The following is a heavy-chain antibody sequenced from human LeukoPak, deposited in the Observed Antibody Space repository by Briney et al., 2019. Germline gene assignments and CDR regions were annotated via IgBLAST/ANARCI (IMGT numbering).Heavy chain of an antibody. Sequence: ASVKVSCKASGYTFTSYGISWVRQAPGQGLEWMGWISAYNGNTNYAQKLQGRVTMTTDTSTSTAYMELRSLRSDDTAVYYCARVRDCSSTSCWEGNWFDPWGQGTLVTVSS. J-gene: IGHJ5*02. D-gene: IGHD2-2*01. CDR1: GYTFTSYG. CDR2: ISAYNGNT. V-gene: IGHV1-18*01. CDR3: ARVRDCSSTSCWEGNWFDP.